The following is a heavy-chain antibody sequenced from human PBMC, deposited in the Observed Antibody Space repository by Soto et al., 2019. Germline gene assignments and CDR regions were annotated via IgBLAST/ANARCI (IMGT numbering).Heavy chain of an antibody. CDR2: IIPILGIA. J-gene: IGHJ3*02. D-gene: IGHD3-22*01. CDR1: VVKVNSVN. CDR3: ARTPRGLYYYDSSGYYLLSAFDI. Sequence: LVQIRGKECVVKVNSVNIGWGRQVHKKGLEWMGRIIPILGIANYAQKFQGRVTMTRDTSTSTVYMELSSLRSEDTAVYYCARTPRGLYYYDSSGYYLLSAFDICGQGTMVTVS. V-gene: IGHV1-69*02.